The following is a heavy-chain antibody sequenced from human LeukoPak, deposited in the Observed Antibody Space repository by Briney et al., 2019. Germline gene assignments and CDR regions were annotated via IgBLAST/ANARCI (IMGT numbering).Heavy chain of an antibody. Sequence: ASVKVPCKASGYTFISYGISWVRQAPGQGPEWMGWISASNGNTNYAQKLQDRVTMTTHTSTSTAYMELRSLRSDDTAMYYCARVSGSYDYWGQGTLVTVSS. D-gene: IGHD1-26*01. CDR1: GYTFISYG. V-gene: IGHV1-18*01. J-gene: IGHJ4*02. CDR2: ISASNGNT. CDR3: ARVSGSYDY.